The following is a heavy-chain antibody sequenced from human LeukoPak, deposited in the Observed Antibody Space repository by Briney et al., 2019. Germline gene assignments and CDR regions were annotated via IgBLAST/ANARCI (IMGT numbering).Heavy chain of an antibody. D-gene: IGHD1-26*01. CDR1: GYTFTSYG. J-gene: IGHJ4*02. Sequence: ASVKVSCKASGYTFTSYGISWVRQAPGQGLEWMGWINPNSGGTNYAQKFQGRVTMTRDTSISTAYMELSRLRSDDTAVYYCATLWQELYYFDYWGQGTLVTVSS. CDR2: INPNSGGT. CDR3: ATLWQELYYFDY. V-gene: IGHV1-2*02.